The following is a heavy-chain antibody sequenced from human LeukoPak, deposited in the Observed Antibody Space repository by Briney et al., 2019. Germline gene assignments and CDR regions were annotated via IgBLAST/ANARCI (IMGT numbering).Heavy chain of an antibody. CDR3: TTEYAWFGEFPSY. D-gene: IGHD3-10*01. V-gene: IGHV3-30-3*01. Sequence: GSLRLSCAASGFTFSSYAMHWVRQAPGKGLEWVAVISYDGSNKYYADSVKGRFTISRDNSKNTLYLQMNSLRAEDTAVYYCTTEYAWFGEFPSYWGQGTLVTVSS. CDR1: GFTFSSYA. CDR2: ISYDGSNK. J-gene: IGHJ4*02.